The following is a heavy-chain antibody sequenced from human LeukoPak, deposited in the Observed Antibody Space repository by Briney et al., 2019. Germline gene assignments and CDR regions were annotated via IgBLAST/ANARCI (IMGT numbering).Heavy chain of an antibody. Sequence: GGSLRLSCAASGFTFSSYEMNWVRQAPGKGLEWVSYISSSGSTIYYADSVKGRFTISRDNAKNSLYLQINSLRAEDTAVYYCARNQYYYDSSGYYSGGGFDYWGQGTLVTVSS. V-gene: IGHV3-48*03. CDR3: ARNQYYYDSSGYYSGGGFDY. CDR1: GFTFSSYE. CDR2: ISSSGSTI. J-gene: IGHJ4*02. D-gene: IGHD3-22*01.